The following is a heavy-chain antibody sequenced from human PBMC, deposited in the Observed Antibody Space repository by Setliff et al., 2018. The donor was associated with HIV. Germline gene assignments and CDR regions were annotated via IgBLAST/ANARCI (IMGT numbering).Heavy chain of an antibody. J-gene: IGHJ4*02. V-gene: IGHV4-61*02. Sequence: SETLSLTCTVSGGSISSGSYYWSWIRQPAGKGLEWIGRIYTSGSTNYNPSLKSRVTISEDTSKNQPSLKLSSVTAADTAVYYCARATLTIFGVVIPDYWGQGTLVTVSS. CDR1: GGSISSGSYY. CDR2: IYTSGST. D-gene: IGHD3-3*01. CDR3: ARATLTIFGVVIPDY.